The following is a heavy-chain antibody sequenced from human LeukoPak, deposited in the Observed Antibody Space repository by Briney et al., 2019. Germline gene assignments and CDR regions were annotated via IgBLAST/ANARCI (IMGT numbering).Heavy chain of an antibody. V-gene: IGHV3-7*01. J-gene: IGHJ4*02. CDR1: GFTFSSYY. CDR2: IKQDGSER. CDR3: ARQTGRVAVLD. D-gene: IGHD6-19*01. Sequence: GGSLRLSCAASGFTFSSYYMSWVRQAPGKGLEWVANIKQDGSERNYVDSVKGRFTVSRDNAKNSLYLQMNSLRADDTAVYYCARQTGRVAVLDWGQGTLVTVSS.